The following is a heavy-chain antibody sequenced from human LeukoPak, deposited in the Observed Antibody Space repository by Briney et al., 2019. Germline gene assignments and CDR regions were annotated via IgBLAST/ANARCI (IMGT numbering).Heavy chain of an antibody. V-gene: IGHV3-23*01. J-gene: IGHJ4*02. CDR1: GFTFSSYA. D-gene: IGHD4-17*01. CDR3: ARDGEYGDSPFDY. Sequence: GGSLRLSCAASGFTFSSYAMSWVRQAPGKGLEWVSAISGSGGSTYYADSVKGRFTISRDNSKNTLYLQMNSLRAEDTAVYYCARDGEYGDSPFDYWGQGTLVTVSS. CDR2: ISGSGGST.